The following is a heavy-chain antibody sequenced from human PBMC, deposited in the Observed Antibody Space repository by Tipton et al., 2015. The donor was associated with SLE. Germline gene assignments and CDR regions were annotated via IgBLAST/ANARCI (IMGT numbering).Heavy chain of an antibody. Sequence: TLSLTCTVSGGPISSGGNYWSWIRHHPGKGLEWIGYIDYSGSTSYNPSLKSRVTISVDTSKNQLSLKVSSVTAADTAVYYCARRGRDRTWLYNAFDIWGQGTMVTVSS. CDR2: IDYSGST. J-gene: IGHJ3*02. V-gene: IGHV4-31*03. D-gene: IGHD2-2*02. CDR1: GGPISSGGNY. CDR3: ARRGRDRTWLYNAFDI.